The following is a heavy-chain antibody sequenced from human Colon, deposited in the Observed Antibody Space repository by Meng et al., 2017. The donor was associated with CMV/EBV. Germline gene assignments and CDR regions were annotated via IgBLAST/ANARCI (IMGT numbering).Heavy chain of an antibody. D-gene: IGHD3-22*01. Sequence: SLKISCAASGFTFSSCGMNWVRQAPGKGLDWVSYISSSGTIYYADSVKGRFTISRDNAKNSLYLQMNSLRAEDTAVYFCARDYYDTSGSIWGQGTLVTVSS. V-gene: IGHV3-48*03. J-gene: IGHJ4*02. CDR1: GFTFSSCG. CDR3: ARDYYDTSGSI. CDR2: ISSSGTI.